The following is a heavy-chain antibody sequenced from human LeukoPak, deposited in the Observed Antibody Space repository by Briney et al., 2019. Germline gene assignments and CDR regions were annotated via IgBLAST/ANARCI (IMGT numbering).Heavy chain of an antibody. J-gene: IGHJ3*02. D-gene: IGHD2-21*01. CDR3: ARGGDTPLLDAFDI. CDR2: IIPIFGTA. CDR1: GGTFSSYA. Sequence: ASVKVSCKASGGTFSSYAISWVRQAPGQGLEWMGGIIPIFGTANYAQKFQGRVTITADESTSTAYMELSSLRSEDTAVYYCARGGDTPLLDAFDIWGQGTMVTVSS. V-gene: IGHV1-69*13.